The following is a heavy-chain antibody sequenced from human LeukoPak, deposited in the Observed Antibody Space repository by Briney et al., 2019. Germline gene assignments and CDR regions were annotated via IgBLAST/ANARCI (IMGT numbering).Heavy chain of an antibody. CDR1: RFTFSSYA. J-gene: IGHJ4*02. CDR2: ISSSSSYI. CDR3: ARGPQLAYYFDY. D-gene: IGHD6-6*01. Sequence: PGGSLRLSCAASRFTFSSYAMSWVRQAPGKGLEWVSSISSSSSYIYYADSVKGRFTISRDNAKNSLYLQMNSLRAEDTAVYYCARGPQLAYYFDYWGQGTLVTVSS. V-gene: IGHV3-21*03.